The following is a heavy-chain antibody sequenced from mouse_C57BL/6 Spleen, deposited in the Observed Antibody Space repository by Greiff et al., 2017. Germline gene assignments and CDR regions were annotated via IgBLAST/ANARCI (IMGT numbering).Heavy chain of an antibody. CDR3: ARNDYDGGRFAY. Sequence: EVKLMESGGGLVQPGESLKLSCESNEYEFPSHDMSWVRKTPEKRLELVAAINSDGGSTYYPDTMERRFIISRDNTKKTLYLQMSSLRSEDTALYYCARNDYDGGRFAYWGQGTLVTVSA. CDR2: INSDGGST. D-gene: IGHD2-4*01. CDR1: EYEFPSHD. V-gene: IGHV5-2*01. J-gene: IGHJ3*01.